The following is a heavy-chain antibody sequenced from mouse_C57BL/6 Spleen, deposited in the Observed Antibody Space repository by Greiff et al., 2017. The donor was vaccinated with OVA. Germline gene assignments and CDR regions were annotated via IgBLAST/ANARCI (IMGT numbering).Heavy chain of an antibody. CDR2: INPNNGGT. D-gene: IGHD1-1*01. Sequence: EVQLKQSGPELVKPGASVKISCKASGYTFTDYYMNWVKQSHGKSLEWIGDINPNNGGTSYNQKFKGKATLTVDKSSSTAYMELRSLTSEDSAVYYCARRGYYGDVGFDYWGQGTTLTVSS. CDR3: ARRGYYGDVGFDY. V-gene: IGHV1-26*01. J-gene: IGHJ2*01. CDR1: GYTFTDYY.